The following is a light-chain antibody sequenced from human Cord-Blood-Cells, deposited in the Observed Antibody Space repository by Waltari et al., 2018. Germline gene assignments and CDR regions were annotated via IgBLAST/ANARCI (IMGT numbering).Light chain of an antibody. CDR2: LGS. V-gene: IGKV2-28*01. CDR3: MQALQTPFT. J-gene: IGKJ3*01. CDR1: QSLLHSNGYNY. Sequence: DMVMTQSPLSLPVTPGEPASLSCRSSQSLLHSNGYNYLDWYLQKPGQSPQLLIYLGSTRASGVPDRFSGSGSGTDFTLKISRVEAEDVGVYYCMQALQTPFTFGPGTKVDIK.